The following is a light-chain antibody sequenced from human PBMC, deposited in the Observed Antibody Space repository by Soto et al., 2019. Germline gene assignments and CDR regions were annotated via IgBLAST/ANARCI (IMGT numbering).Light chain of an antibody. CDR1: QSITTS. Sequence: DIQMTQSPSSRSASVGDRVTITCRASQSITTSLNWYQQKAGKAPKLLIYDASSVQSGVPSRFSGSGSGTDFTLTISSLQPEDSATYYCQQSYSTPYTFGQGTKLEIK. J-gene: IGKJ2*01. CDR2: DAS. V-gene: IGKV1-39*01. CDR3: QQSYSTPYT.